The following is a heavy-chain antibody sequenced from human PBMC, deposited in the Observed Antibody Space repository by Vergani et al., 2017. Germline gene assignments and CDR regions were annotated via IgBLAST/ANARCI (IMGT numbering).Heavy chain of an antibody. CDR3: AKANPRNSGYDYLYYYHAMDV. CDR1: EFTFSNYA. Sequence: EVQLLESGGGLVQPGGSLRLTCAASEFTFSNYAMNWVRQAPGKGLEWVSGISGSGCSTYYAGSVKGRFTTSRDSSKNTLYLQMNSLSAGDTAVYYCAKANPRNSGYDYLYYYHAMDVWGQGTTVTVSS. CDR2: ISGSGCST. J-gene: IGHJ6*02. V-gene: IGHV3-23*01. D-gene: IGHD5-12*01.